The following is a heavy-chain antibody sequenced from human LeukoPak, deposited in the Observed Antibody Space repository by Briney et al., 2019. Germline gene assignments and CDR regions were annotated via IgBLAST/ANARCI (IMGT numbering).Heavy chain of an antibody. J-gene: IGHJ4*02. Sequence: GGSLGLSCAASGFTFSSYGMHWVRQAPGKGLEWVAVISYDGSNKYYADSVKGRFTISRDNSKNTLYLQMNSLRAEDTAVYYCAKDKGQWLVDYWGQGTLVTVSS. V-gene: IGHV3-30*18. D-gene: IGHD6-19*01. CDR1: GFTFSSYG. CDR3: AKDKGQWLVDY. CDR2: ISYDGSNK.